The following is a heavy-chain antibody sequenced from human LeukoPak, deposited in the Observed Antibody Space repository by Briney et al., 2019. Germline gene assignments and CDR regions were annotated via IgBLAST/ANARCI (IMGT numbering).Heavy chain of an antibody. CDR2: MYYSGST. V-gene: IGHV4-39*01. CDR3: ARHGRMGTINPSY. D-gene: IGHD5-24*01. Sequence: SETQSLTCTVSGGSISNSSYYWGWIRQPPGKGLVWIGSMYYSGSTYYNPSLKSRATISVDTSKNQFSLKLSSVTAADTAVYYCARHGRMGTINPSYWGQGTLVTVSS. CDR1: GGSISNSSYY. J-gene: IGHJ4*02.